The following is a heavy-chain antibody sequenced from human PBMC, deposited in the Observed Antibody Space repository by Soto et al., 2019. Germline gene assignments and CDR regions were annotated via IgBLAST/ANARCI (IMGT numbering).Heavy chain of an antibody. CDR2: ISYDGSNK. CDR3: ARSSTYGIYYFDY. Sequence: GGSLRLSCAASGFTFSSYAMHWVRQAPGKGLEWVAVISYDGSNKYYADSVKGRFTISRDNSKNTLYLQMNSLRAEDKAVYYWARSSTYGIYYFDYWGQGTLVSVAS. V-gene: IGHV3-30-3*01. CDR1: GFTFSSYA. J-gene: IGHJ4*02. D-gene: IGHD1-26*01.